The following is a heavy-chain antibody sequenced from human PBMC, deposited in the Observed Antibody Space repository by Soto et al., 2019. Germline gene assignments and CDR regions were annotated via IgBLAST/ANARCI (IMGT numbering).Heavy chain of an antibody. CDR3: ARDPLGPFGVVMENWFDP. Sequence: GASVKVSCKASGGTFSSYTISWVRQAPGQGLEWMGRIIPILGIANYAQKFQGRVTITADKSTSTAYMELSSLRSEDTAVYYCARDPLGPFGVVMENWFDPWGQGTLVTVSS. D-gene: IGHD3-3*01. CDR2: IIPILGIA. J-gene: IGHJ5*02. CDR1: GGTFSSYT. V-gene: IGHV1-69*04.